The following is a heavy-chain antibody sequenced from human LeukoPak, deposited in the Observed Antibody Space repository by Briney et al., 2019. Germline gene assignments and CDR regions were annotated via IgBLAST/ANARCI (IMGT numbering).Heavy chain of an antibody. CDR2: INTGNGNT. CDR3: AREGSSGWCFDY. J-gene: IGHJ4*02. CDR1: GYSFSIYA. V-gene: IGHV1-3*03. D-gene: IGHD6-19*01. Sequence: ASVKVSCKASGYSFSIYAMHWVRQAPGQRLEWMGWINTGNGNTKYSQEFQGRVTITRDISARTAYMEVNSLTSEDMAVYYCAREGSSGWCFDYWGQGTLVAVSS.